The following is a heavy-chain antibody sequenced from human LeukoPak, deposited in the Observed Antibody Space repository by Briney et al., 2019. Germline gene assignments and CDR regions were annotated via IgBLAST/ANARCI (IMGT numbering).Heavy chain of an antibody. Sequence: GGSLRLSCAASGFTFSSYSMNWVRQAPGKGLEWVSSISSSSSYIYYADSVKGRFTISRDNAKNPLYLQMTSLRAEDTAVYYCARSGPDDAFDIWGQGTMVTVSS. CDR1: GFTFSSYS. CDR3: ARSGPDDAFDI. J-gene: IGHJ3*02. CDR2: ISSSSSYI. V-gene: IGHV3-21*01. D-gene: IGHD6-25*01.